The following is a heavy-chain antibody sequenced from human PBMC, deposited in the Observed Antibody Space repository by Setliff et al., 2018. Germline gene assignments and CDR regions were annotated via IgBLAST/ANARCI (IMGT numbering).Heavy chain of an antibody. J-gene: IGHJ4*02. Sequence: ASVKVSCKASGYTFTTYGITWVRQAPGQGLECMGWISAYNSRTNNAQHLQGRVTVTTDTSTKTVYMELRSLTSDDTAVYYCTRSRAPSVVLAADFDFWGQGTPVTVSS. CDR1: GYTFTTYG. V-gene: IGHV1-18*01. CDR3: TRSRAPSVVLAADFDF. D-gene: IGHD2-21*01. CDR2: ISAYNSRT.